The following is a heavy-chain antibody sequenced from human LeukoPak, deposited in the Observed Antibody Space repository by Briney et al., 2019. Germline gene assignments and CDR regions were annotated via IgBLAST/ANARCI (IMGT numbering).Heavy chain of an antibody. CDR1: GYTFTDYY. V-gene: IGHV1-2*02. CDR3: ASATGDSNGWWNY. Sequence: ASVKVSCKASGYTFTDYYIHWVRQAPGQGLEWMGWINPHSGGTNYEQKFQGRVTMTRDTSISTAYMGLSRLRSDDTAVYYCASATGDSNGWWNYWGQGTPVTVSS. CDR2: INPHSGGT. D-gene: IGHD6-19*01. J-gene: IGHJ4*02.